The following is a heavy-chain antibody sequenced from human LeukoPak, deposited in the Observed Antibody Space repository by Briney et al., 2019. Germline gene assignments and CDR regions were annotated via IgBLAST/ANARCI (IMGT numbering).Heavy chain of an antibody. CDR2: ISWASSNT. J-gene: IGHJ3*01. Sequence: GGALRLSCAASVCNFDDLAMHGVRLPPGKGLDGVARISWASSNTVYAESVKGRFTISRDNAKNSLYLQMNSLTAEDTALYSCIKDLRQDLHLDPFDVWGQGTLVTVSS. D-gene: IGHD4-11*01. CDR1: VCNFDDLA. CDR3: IKDLRQDLHLDPFDV. V-gene: IGHV3-9*01.